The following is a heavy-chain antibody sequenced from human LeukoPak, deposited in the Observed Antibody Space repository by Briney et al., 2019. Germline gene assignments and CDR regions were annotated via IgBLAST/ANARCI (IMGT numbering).Heavy chain of an antibody. CDR1: GYTFTGYY. D-gene: IGHD2-2*01. CDR2: INPNSGGT. Sequence: ASVKVSCKASGYTFTGYYMHWVRQAPGQGLEWMGCINPNSGGTNYAQKFQGRVTMTRDTSISTAYMELSRLRSDDTAVYYCAREVPYCSSTSCLLFDYWGQGTLVTVSS. CDR3: AREVPYCSSTSCLLFDY. J-gene: IGHJ4*02. V-gene: IGHV1-2*02.